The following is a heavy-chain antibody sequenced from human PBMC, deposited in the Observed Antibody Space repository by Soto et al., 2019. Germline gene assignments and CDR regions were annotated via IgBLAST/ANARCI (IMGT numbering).Heavy chain of an antibody. CDR1: GGSISRYY. D-gene: IGHD3-10*01. V-gene: IGHV4-59*01. CDR2: IYYNGST. Sequence: QVQLQESGPGLVKPSETLSLTCTVSGGSISRYYWSWIRQPPGKGLEWIGYIYYNGSTKYNPSLNSRVTMSVDTSRNQLSLKLNSVTAADTAVYYCARDRSTVRRTVVHYYYGMDVWGQGTTVTVSS. J-gene: IGHJ6*02. CDR3: ARDRSTVRRTVVHYYYGMDV.